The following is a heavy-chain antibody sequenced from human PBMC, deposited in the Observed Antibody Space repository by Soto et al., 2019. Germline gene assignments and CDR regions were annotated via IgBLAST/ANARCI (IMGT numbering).Heavy chain of an antibody. D-gene: IGHD5-12*01. Sequence: SVKVSCKASGGTFSSYTISWVRQAPGQGLEWMGRIIPILGIANYAQKFQGRVAITADKSTSTAYMELSSLRSEDTAVYYCARCYDSDQCYFDYWGQGTLVTVSS. CDR1: GGTFSSYT. CDR3: ARCYDSDQCYFDY. V-gene: IGHV1-69*02. CDR2: IIPILGIA. J-gene: IGHJ4*02.